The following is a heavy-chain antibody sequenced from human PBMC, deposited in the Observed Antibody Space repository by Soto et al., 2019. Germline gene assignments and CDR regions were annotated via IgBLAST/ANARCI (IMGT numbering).Heavy chain of an antibody. CDR1: GFTFSSYW. CDR3: ARDSSELYDY. D-gene: IGHD1-26*01. J-gene: IGHJ4*02. V-gene: IGHV3-7*01. Sequence: PGGSLRLSCAASGFTFSSYWMSWVRQAPGKGLEWVAKIKYDGSEKFHVASVKGRFTICRDNAKNSLCLQMNSLRAEDTAVYYCARDSSELYDYWGQGTLVTVSS. CDR2: IKYDGSEK.